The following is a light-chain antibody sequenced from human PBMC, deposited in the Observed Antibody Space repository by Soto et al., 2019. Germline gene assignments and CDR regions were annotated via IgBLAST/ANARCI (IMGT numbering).Light chain of an antibody. CDR1: QSVSNF. CDR2: DAS. V-gene: IGKV3-11*02. CDR3: QQRTNWPPIT. J-gene: IGKJ5*01. Sequence: EIVLTHSPATLSLSPWEIATLSCTASQSVSNFLAWYQQKPGQAPRLLIYDASNRATSIPVRFSGSGSGRADTLTIISLEPEDFALYYCQQRTNWPPITFGEGTRLEIK.